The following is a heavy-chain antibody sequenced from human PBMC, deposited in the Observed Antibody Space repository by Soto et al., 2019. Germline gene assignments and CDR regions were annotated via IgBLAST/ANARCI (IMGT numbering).Heavy chain of an antibody. V-gene: IGHV3-23*01. D-gene: IGHD2-8*02. CDR3: AKDRTPPLSLSPSSQAIKNLLVGQCFDS. Sequence: EMQLLESGGGLVQPGGSLRLSCAASGFAFHTHALSWVRQAPGKGLEWVSGISASGVTTYYADSVKGRFTISRDNSKNTVTLQMNSLRAEDTAFYYCAKDRTPPLSLSPSSQAIKNLLVGQCFDSWGQGTLVTVSS. CDR2: ISASGVTT. J-gene: IGHJ4*02. CDR1: GFAFHTHA.